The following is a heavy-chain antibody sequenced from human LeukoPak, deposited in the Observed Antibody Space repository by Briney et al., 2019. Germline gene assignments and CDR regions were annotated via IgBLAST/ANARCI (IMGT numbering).Heavy chain of an antibody. Sequence: GGSLRLSCAASRFTFSSYSMNWVRQAPGKGLEWVSYISSSSSTIYYADSVKGRFTISRDNSKNTLYLQMNSLRAEDTAVYYCAKDLGDYYYYMDVWGKGTTVTVSS. CDR3: AKDLGDYYYYMDV. V-gene: IGHV3-48*01. CDR2: ISSSSSTI. CDR1: RFTFSSYS. J-gene: IGHJ6*03.